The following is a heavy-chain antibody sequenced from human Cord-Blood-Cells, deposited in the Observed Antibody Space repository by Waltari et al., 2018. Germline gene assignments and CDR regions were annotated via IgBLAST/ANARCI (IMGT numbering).Heavy chain of an antibody. J-gene: IGHJ4*02. CDR1: GGSFSGYY. CDR3: ARDLPSGSFDY. CDR2: INHSGRT. Sequence: QVQLQQWGAGLLKPSETLSPTCAAYGGSFSGYYWSWIRQPPGKGLEWIGEINHSGRTNYNPSLKSRVTISVDTSKNQFSLKLSSVTAADTAVYYCARDLPSGSFDYWGQGTLVTVSS. D-gene: IGHD3-10*01. V-gene: IGHV4-34*01.